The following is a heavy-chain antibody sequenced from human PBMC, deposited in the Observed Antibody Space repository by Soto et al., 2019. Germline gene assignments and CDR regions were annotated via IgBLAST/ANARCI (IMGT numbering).Heavy chain of an antibody. CDR3: AREPYYYDSSVGSGEYYYYGMDV. J-gene: IGHJ6*02. Sequence: ASVKVSCKASGYTFTGYYMHWVRQAPGQGLEWMGWINPNSGGTNYAQKFQGWVTMTRDTSISTAYMELSRLRSDDTAVYYCAREPYYYDSSVGSGEYYYYGMDVWGQGTTVTVSS. CDR2: INPNSGGT. CDR1: GYTFTGYY. D-gene: IGHD3-22*01. V-gene: IGHV1-2*04.